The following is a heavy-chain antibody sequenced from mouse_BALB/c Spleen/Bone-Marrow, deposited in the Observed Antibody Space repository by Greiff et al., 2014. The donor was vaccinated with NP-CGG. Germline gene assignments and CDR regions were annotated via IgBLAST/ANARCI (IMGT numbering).Heavy chain of an antibody. CDR3: ARDSNDGYYWYFDV. V-gene: IGHV7-3*02. Sequence: EVMLVESGGGLVQPGGSLRLSCATSGFTFTDYYMSWVRQPPGKALEWLGFIRNKANGYTSEYSASVKGRFTISRDNSQSILYLQMNTMRAEDSATDYCARDSNDGYYWYFDVWGAGTTVTVSS. CDR2: IRNKANGYTS. CDR1: GFTFTDYY. D-gene: IGHD2-3*01. J-gene: IGHJ1*01.